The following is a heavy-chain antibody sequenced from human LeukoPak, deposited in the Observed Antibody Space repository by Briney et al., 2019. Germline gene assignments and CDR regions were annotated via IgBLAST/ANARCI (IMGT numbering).Heavy chain of an antibody. D-gene: IGHD6-19*01. Sequence: GGSLRLSCAASGFTFSSYDMHWVRQATGKGLEWVSAIGTAGGTYYPGSVKGRFTISRENAKNSLYLQMNSLRAGDTAVYYCARALYSSGWYYLDYWGQGTLVTVSS. V-gene: IGHV3-13*01. CDR3: ARALYSSGWYYLDY. J-gene: IGHJ4*02. CDR2: IGTAGGT. CDR1: GFTFSSYD.